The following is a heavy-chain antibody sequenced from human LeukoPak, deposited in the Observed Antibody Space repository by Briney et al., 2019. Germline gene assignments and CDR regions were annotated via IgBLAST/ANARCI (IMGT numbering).Heavy chain of an antibody. D-gene: IGHD2-2*01. J-gene: IGHJ4*02. Sequence: SETLSLTCTVSGGSISSGSYYWSWIRQPAGKELEWIGRIYTSGSTNYNPSLKSRVTISVDTSKNQFSLKLSSVTAADTAVYYCARASAAAPFDYWGQGTLVTVSS. V-gene: IGHV4-61*02. CDR2: IYTSGST. CDR3: ARASAAAPFDY. CDR1: GGSISSGSYY.